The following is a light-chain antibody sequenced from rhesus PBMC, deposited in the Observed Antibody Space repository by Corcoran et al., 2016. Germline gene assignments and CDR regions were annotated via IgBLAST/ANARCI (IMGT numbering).Light chain of an antibody. CDR1: SSDIGGYNY. CDR2: DVS. V-gene: IGLV2-23*01. CDR3: SSYAGSNTNYI. J-gene: IGLJ1*01. Sequence: QAALTQPPSVSGSPGQSVTISCTGTSSDIGGYNYVSWYQQHPGKAPKLMIYDVSKRPSGVSDRFSGSKSGNTASLTISGLQAEDEADYYCSSYAGSNTNYIFAVGTRLTVL.